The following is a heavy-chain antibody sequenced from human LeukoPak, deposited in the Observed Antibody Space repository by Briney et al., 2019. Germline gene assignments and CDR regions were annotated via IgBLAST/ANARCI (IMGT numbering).Heavy chain of an antibody. J-gene: IGHJ3*02. V-gene: IGHV4-59*01. CDR1: GASITSSY. CDR3: ARGYYDSRGYSNAFDI. D-gene: IGHD3-22*01. Sequence: SETLSLTCTVSGASITSSYWSWIRQPPGRGLEWIGYVYYSGNINYNPSLKSRVTLSVDMSKNQFSLKLNSVTAADTAIYYCARGYYDSRGYSNAFDIWGQGTMVTVSS. CDR2: VYYSGNI.